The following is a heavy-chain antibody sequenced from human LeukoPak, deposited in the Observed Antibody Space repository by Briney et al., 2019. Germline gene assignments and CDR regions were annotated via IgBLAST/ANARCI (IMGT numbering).Heavy chain of an antibody. CDR1: GYTFTGYY. Sequence: ASLKVSCKASGYTFTGYYMHWVRQAPGQGLEWMGWINPNSGGTNYAQKFQGRVTMTRDTSISTAYMELSRLRSDDTAVYYCARDPGFTFGGVGAFDIWGQGTMVTVSS. CDR2: INPNSGGT. J-gene: IGHJ3*02. CDR3: ARDPGFTFGGVGAFDI. V-gene: IGHV1-2*02. D-gene: IGHD3-16*01.